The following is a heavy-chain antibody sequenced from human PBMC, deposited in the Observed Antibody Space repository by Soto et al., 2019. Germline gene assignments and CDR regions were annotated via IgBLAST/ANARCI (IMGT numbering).Heavy chain of an antibody. CDR1: GGSISSSNW. V-gene: IGHV4-4*02. Sequence: SETLSLTCAVSGGSISSSNWWSWVRQPPGKGLEWIGYIYYSGSTNYNPSLKSRVNISVDTSKNQFSLKLSSVTAADTAVYYCARVGCSGGSYSNYYYYYGMDVWGQGTTVTVSS. CDR3: ARVGCSGGSYSNYYYYYGMDV. J-gene: IGHJ6*02. CDR2: IYYSGST. D-gene: IGHD2-15*01.